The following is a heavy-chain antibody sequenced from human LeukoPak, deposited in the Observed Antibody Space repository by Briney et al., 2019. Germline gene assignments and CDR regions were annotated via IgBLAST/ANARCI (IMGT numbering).Heavy chain of an antibody. CDR1: GYTFISYG. CDR3: ARVNDITVVAAAAPHYEY. V-gene: IGHV1-18*01. Sequence: GASVKVSCKPSGYTFISYGISWVRQAPGQGLEWVGWISAYKGVTDYAHKFQGRVAMTTDTSTSTVYMELMSLTFEDTAVYYCARVNDITVVAAAAPHYEYWGQGTLVTVSS. J-gene: IGHJ4*02. D-gene: IGHD2-15*01. CDR2: ISAYKGVT.